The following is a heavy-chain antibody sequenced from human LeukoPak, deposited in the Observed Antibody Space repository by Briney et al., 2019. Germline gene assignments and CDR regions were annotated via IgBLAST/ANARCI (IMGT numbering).Heavy chain of an antibody. V-gene: IGHV1-2*02. CDR2: INPNSGGT. Sequence: AASVNVSCKASGYTFTGYYMHWVRQAPGQGLEWMGWINPNSGGTNYAQKFQGRVTMTRDTSISTAYMELSRLRSDDTAVYYCARGLVEMATIFDYWDQGPLVRVSS. CDR1: GYTFTGYY. D-gene: IGHD5-24*01. CDR3: ARGLVEMATIFDY. J-gene: IGHJ4*02.